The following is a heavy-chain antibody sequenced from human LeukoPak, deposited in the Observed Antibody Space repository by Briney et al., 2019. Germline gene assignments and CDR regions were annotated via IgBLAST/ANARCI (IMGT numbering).Heavy chain of an antibody. J-gene: IGHJ4*02. CDR3: AKKIGSSLGGFDY. Sequence: GGSLRLSCAASGFTFSSYGMSWVRQAPGKGLEWVSAISGSGGSTYYADSVKGRFTTSRDNSKNTLYLQMNSLRAEDAAVYYCAKKIGSSLGGFDYWGQGTLVTVSS. D-gene: IGHD3-10*01. V-gene: IGHV3-23*01. CDR1: GFTFSSYG. CDR2: ISGSGGST.